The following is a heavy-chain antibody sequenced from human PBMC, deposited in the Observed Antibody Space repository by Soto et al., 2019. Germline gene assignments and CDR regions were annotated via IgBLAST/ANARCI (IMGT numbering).Heavy chain of an antibody. CDR3: ARDAEWIQLWTNDY. CDR1: GFTFSSYS. Sequence: GGSLRLSCAASGFTFSSYSMNWVRQAPGKGLEWVSYISSSSSTIYYADSVKGRFTISRDNAKNSLYLQMNSLRDEDTAVYYCARDAEWIQLWTNDYWGQGTLVTVSS. J-gene: IGHJ4*02. D-gene: IGHD5-18*01. CDR2: ISSSSSTI. V-gene: IGHV3-48*02.